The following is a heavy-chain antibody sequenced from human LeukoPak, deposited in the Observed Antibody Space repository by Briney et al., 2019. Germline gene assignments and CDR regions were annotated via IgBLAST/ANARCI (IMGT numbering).Heavy chain of an antibody. V-gene: IGHV3-23*01. J-gene: IGHJ3*02. CDR2: ISGSGGST. D-gene: IGHD6-6*01. Sequence: PGGSLRLSCAASGFTFSSYAMSGVRQAPGKGLEWVSAISGSGGSTYYADSVKGRFTISRDNSKNTLYLQMNSLRAEDTAVYYCAKGDIAARHQDAFDIWGQGTMVTVSS. CDR3: AKGDIAARHQDAFDI. CDR1: GFTFSSYA.